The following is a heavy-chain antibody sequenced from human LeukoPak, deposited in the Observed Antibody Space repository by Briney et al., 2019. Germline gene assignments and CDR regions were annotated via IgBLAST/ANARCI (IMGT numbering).Heavy chain of an antibody. D-gene: IGHD6-19*01. V-gene: IGHV3-74*01. CDR3: ARAAGYSSDWYWFDP. Sequence: PGESLRLSCAASGSTFSGYWMHWVRQAPGKGLVWVSRINTDGSSTSYADSVKGRFTISRDNAKNTLYLQMNSLRAEDTAVYYCARAAGYSSDWYWFDPWGQGTLVTVSS. CDR1: GSTFSGYW. J-gene: IGHJ5*02. CDR2: INTDGSST.